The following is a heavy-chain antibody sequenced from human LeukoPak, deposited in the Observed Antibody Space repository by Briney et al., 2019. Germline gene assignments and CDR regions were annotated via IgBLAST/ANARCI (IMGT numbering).Heavy chain of an antibody. CDR1: GFTFSSYA. V-gene: IGHV3-23*01. J-gene: IGHJ4*02. Sequence: GGSLRLSCAASGFTFSSYAMSWVRQAPGKGLEWVSGITGGGSSTYYADSVKGRFTISRDNSKNTLYLQMNSLRAEDTAVYYCALRWDSGSYYFDYWGQGTLVTVSS. CDR3: ALRWDSGSYYFDY. D-gene: IGHD1-26*01. CDR2: ITGGGSST.